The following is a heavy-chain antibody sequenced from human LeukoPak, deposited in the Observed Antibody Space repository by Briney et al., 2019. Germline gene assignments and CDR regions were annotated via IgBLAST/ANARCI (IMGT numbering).Heavy chain of an antibody. J-gene: IGHJ4*02. D-gene: IGHD7-27*01. CDR3: AFDTNGGGY. Sequence: PSETLSLTCAVYGASFSYYYWSWIRQPPGKGLEWIGEINHSGSTNYSPSLKSRVTISVDTSKNQFSLKLSSVTAADRAVYYCAFDTNGGGYWGRGTLVTVSS. CDR2: INHSGST. CDR1: GASFSYYY. V-gene: IGHV4-34*01.